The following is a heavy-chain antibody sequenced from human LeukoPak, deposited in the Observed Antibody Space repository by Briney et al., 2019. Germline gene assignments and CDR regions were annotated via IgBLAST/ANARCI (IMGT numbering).Heavy chain of an antibody. J-gene: IGHJ4*02. Sequence: GGSLRLSCAASGFTFSSYAMTWVRQAPGKGLEWVSGISGSGGTTYYADSVKGRFTISRDKSKNTLYLQMNSLGAEDTAIYYCAKDKVYYYESSGYLDYWGQGTLVTVSS. CDR3: AKDKVYYYESSGYLDY. V-gene: IGHV3-23*01. D-gene: IGHD3-22*01. CDR1: GFTFSSYA. CDR2: ISGSGGTT.